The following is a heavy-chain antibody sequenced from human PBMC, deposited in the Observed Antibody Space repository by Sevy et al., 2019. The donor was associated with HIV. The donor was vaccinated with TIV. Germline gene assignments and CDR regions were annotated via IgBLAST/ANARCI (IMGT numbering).Heavy chain of an antibody. D-gene: IGHD4-17*01. CDR2: ISSSGDTI. Sequence: GGSLRLSCAAAGFTISDYFMTWIRQAPGKGLEWVSYISSSGDTIYYADSVKGRFTISRDNARNSLYLQMNSLRAEETAVYYCARDHVKDGDLGDYYYSAMDVWGQGTTVTVSS. CDR3: ARDHVKDGDLGDYYYSAMDV. V-gene: IGHV3-11*01. CDR1: GFTISDYF. J-gene: IGHJ6*02.